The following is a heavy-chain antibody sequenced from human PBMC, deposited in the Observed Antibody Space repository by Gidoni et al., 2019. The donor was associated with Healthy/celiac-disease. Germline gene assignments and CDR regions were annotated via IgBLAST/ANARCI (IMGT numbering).Heavy chain of an antibody. V-gene: IGHV4-39*01. CDR3: ARLPRSGYSKYVFFDY. J-gene: IGHJ4*02. Sequence: LQLHASGTGLVKPSATLSLTCTVSVCSISSSSYYWGWIRHPPGKGMAWIGSLYYSGSTYYNTSSKSRVNISVDTSKNQFSRKLSSVTAAETAVYYCARLPRSGYSKYVFFDYWGQGTLVTVSS. D-gene: IGHD4-4*01. CDR1: VCSISSSSYY. CDR2: LYYSGST.